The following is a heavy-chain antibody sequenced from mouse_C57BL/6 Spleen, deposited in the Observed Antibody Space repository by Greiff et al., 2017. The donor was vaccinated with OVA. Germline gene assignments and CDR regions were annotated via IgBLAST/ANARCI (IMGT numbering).Heavy chain of an antibody. J-gene: IGHJ4*01. CDR3: AKDYYGMDAMDY. Sequence: EVQVVESGPELVKPGDSVKISCKASGYSFTGYFMNWVMQSHGKSLEWIGRINPYNGDTFYNQKFKGKATLTVDKSSSTAHMELRSLTSEDSAVYYCAKDYYGMDAMDYWGQGTSVTVSS. CDR1: GYSFTGYF. CDR2: INPYNGDT. V-gene: IGHV1-20*01. D-gene: IGHD1-1*01.